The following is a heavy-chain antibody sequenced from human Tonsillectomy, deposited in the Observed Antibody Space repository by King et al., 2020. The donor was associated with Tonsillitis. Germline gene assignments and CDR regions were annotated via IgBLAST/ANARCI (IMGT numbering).Heavy chain of an antibody. CDR1: GFSFNNYA. D-gene: IGHD3-3*01. V-gene: IGHV3-30-3*01. Sequence: QLVQSGGGVVQPGRSLRLSCAASGFSFNNYALHWVRQAPGKGLEWVAVISNDGSNKYYADSVKGRFTISRDNSKNTVYVLMNSLRAEDTAVYYCAKDDNFGDLWRGYFDYWGQGTLVTASS. J-gene: IGHJ4*02. CDR3: AKDDNFGDLWRGYFDY. CDR2: ISNDGSNK.